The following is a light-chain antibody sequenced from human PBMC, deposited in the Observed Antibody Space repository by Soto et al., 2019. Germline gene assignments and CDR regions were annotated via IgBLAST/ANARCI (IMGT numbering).Light chain of an antibody. Sequence: QSVLTQPPSASGTPGQRVTISCSGSNSNIGSNPVNWYQQLPGTAPKLLIYSKNQRPSGVPDRFSGSKSGTSASLAISGLQSEDEADYYCAAWDASLNGVVFGGGTKVTVL. J-gene: IGLJ2*01. CDR2: SKN. CDR1: NSNIGSNP. CDR3: AAWDASLNGVV. V-gene: IGLV1-44*01.